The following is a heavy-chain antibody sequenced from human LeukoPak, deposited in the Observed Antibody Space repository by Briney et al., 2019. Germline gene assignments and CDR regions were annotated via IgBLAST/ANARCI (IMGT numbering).Heavy chain of an antibody. Sequence: TSETLSLTCAVYGGSFSGYYWSWIRQPPGKGLEWIGEINHSGSTNYNPSLKSRVTISVDTSKNQFSLKLSSVTAADTAVYYCASPTTMTTAIDYWGQGTLVAVSS. CDR3: ASPTTMTTAIDY. D-gene: IGHD4-17*01. CDR2: INHSGST. J-gene: IGHJ4*02. CDR1: GGSFSGYY. V-gene: IGHV4-34*01.